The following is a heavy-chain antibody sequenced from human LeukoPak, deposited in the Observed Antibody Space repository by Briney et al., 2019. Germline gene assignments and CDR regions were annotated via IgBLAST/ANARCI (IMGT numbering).Heavy chain of an antibody. V-gene: IGHV3-30*02. CDR1: GFTFNSYG. D-gene: IGHD3-16*02. CDR3: AKDNSAIVSFDY. CDR2: IRYDGSNK. Sequence: GGSLGLSCAASGFTFNSYGMHWVRQAPGKGLEWVAFIRYDGSNKYFADSVKGRFTISRDNSKNTLYLQMNSLRAEDTAVYYCAKDNSAIVSFDYWGQGTLVTVSS. J-gene: IGHJ4*02.